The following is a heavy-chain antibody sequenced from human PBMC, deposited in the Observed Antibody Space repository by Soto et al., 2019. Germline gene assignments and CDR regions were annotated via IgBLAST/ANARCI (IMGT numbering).Heavy chain of an antibody. CDR2: INNSGST. J-gene: IGHJ4*02. D-gene: IGHD3-22*01. Sequence: PSENLSLTCAVYGGSFSGYYWSWIRQPPGKGLEWIGEINNSGSTKYNSSLKSRVTVLVDTSKNQFSLRVRSVTAADTAVYYCASQSVDYYDSSGSVDRSCDYWGQGTLVTVSS. V-gene: IGHV4-34*01. CDR1: GGSFSGYY. CDR3: ASQSVDYYDSSGSVDRSCDY.